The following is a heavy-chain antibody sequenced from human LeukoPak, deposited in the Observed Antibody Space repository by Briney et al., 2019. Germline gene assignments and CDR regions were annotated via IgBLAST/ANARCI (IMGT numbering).Heavy chain of an antibody. Sequence: RASVKVSCKASGYTFTSYAMNWVRQAPGQGLVWMGWINPKSGGSNYAQKFQGRVTMTRDTSISTTYMELSSLRSDDTAVYYCARGGNKDSSTLGDYWGQGTLVTVSS. D-gene: IGHD6-13*01. J-gene: IGHJ4*02. CDR2: INPKSGGS. V-gene: IGHV1-2*02. CDR1: GYTFTSYA. CDR3: ARGGNKDSSTLGDY.